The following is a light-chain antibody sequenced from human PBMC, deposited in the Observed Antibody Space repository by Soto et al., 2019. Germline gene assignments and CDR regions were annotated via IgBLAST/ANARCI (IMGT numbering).Light chain of an antibody. CDR3: QQYGNSPIT. J-gene: IGKJ5*01. V-gene: IGKV3-20*01. CDR2: DAS. CDR1: QTVRNNY. Sequence: EIVMTQSPATLSVSPGERATLSCRASQTVRNNYLAWYQQKPGQAPRLLIYDASSRPTGVPDRFVGRGSGTDFSLTINRLEPEDFAVYYCQQYGNSPITFGQGTRLEIK.